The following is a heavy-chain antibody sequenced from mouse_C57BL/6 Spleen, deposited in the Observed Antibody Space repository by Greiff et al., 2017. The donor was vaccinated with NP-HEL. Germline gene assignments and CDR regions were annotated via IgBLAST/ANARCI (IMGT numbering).Heavy chain of an antibody. J-gene: IGHJ3*01. V-gene: IGHV1-42*01. CDR1: GYSFTGYY. CDR2: INPSTGGT. CDR3: ARFGGSSYAWFAY. D-gene: IGHD1-1*01. Sequence: EVQRVESGPELVKPGASVKISCKASGYSFTGYYMNWVKQSPEKSLEWIGEINPSTGGTTYNQKFKAKATLTVDKSSSTAYMQLKSLTSEDSAVYYCARFGGSSYAWFAYWGQGTLVTVSA.